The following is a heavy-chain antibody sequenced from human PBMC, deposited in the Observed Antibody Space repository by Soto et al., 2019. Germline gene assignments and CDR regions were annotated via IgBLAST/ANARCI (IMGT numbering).Heavy chain of an antibody. Sequence: SETLSLTCTVSSDSITSSGFYWGWIRQPPGKGLQWIGSLSYSGSTYYNPSLKSRVSISVATSRNQFSLKLGSVTAADTAVYYRCRVGDSWGGYFESWGQGTLVTVSS. V-gene: IGHV4-39*01. J-gene: IGHJ4*02. CDR1: SDSITSSGFY. CDR3: CRVGDSWGGYFES. D-gene: IGHD6-13*01. CDR2: LSYSGST.